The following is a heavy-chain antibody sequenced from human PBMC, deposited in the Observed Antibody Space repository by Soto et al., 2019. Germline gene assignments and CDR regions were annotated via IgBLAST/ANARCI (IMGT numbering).Heavy chain of an antibody. J-gene: IGHJ6*02. Sequence: GESLKISCKGSGYIFTSYWIGWVRQMPGKGLEWMGIIYPGDSDTRHSPSFQGQVTISADKSISTAYLQWSSLKASDTAMYYCARPAGGGDGSGSPYYYGMDVWGQGTTVTVSS. CDR1: GYIFTSYW. CDR3: ARPAGGGDGSGSPYYYGMDV. V-gene: IGHV5-51*01. CDR2: IYPGDSDT. D-gene: IGHD3-10*01.